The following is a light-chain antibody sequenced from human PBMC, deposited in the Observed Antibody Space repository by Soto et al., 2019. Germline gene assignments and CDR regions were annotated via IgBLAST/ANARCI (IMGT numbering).Light chain of an antibody. CDR1: SSNIGANYD. Sequence: QSVLTQPPSVSGAPGQRVTISCTGSSSNIGANYDVHWYQHLPGTAPRLLISGDSNRPSGVPDRFSGSKSGTSASLGITGLQAEDEADYYCQSYDSSLRGWVFGGGTQLTV. CDR2: GDS. V-gene: IGLV1-40*01. J-gene: IGLJ3*02. CDR3: QSYDSSLRGWV.